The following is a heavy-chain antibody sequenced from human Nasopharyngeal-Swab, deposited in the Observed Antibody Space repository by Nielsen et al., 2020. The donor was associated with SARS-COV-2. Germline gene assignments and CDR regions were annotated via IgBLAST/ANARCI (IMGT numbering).Heavy chain of an antibody. Sequence: ASVKVSCKASGYTFTSYGIIWVRQAPGQGLEWMGWISADNGNTNYAQKLQGRVTMTTDTSTSTAYMELRSLRSDDTAVYYCARDGKSGDYGDFFDYWGQGTLVTVSS. D-gene: IGHD4-17*01. CDR1: GYTFTSYG. J-gene: IGHJ4*02. CDR3: ARDGKSGDYGDFFDY. V-gene: IGHV1-18*01. CDR2: ISADNGNT.